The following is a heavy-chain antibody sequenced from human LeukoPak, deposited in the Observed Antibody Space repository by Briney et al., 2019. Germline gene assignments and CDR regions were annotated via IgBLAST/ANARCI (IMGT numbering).Heavy chain of an antibody. CDR3: ARILIFPRISAFDI. CDR1: GGSISSSSYY. Sequence: SETLSLTCTVSGGSISSSSYYWGWIRQPPGKGLEWIGSTYYSGSTYYNPSLKSRVTISVDTSKNQFSLKLSSVTAADTAVYYCARILIFPRISAFDIWGQGTMVTVSS. D-gene: IGHD3-3*01. V-gene: IGHV4-39*07. CDR2: TYYSGST. J-gene: IGHJ3*02.